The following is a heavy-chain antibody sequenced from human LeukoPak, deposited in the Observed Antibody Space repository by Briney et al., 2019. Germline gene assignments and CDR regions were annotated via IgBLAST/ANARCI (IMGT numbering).Heavy chain of an antibody. Sequence: SETLSLTRTVPRSISSYYWSWIRQPPGKGLEWIGYIYTSGSTNYKPSLKSRVTISVDTSKNQFSLDLSSVTVADTAVYYCARQKCTSTSCLTKNAFDIWGQGTMDTVSS. CDR3: ARQKCTSTSCLTKNAFDI. D-gene: IGHD2-2*01. J-gene: IGHJ3*02. CDR2: IYTSGST. CDR1: RSISSYY. V-gene: IGHV4-4*09.